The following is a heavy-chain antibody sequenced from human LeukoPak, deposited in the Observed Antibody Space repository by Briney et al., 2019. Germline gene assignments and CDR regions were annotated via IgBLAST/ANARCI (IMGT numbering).Heavy chain of an antibody. CDR2: ISYDGSNK. CDR1: GFTFSDYA. CDR3: ARDLGSAVAGTYYFDY. Sequence: GGSLRLSCAASGFTFSDYAMHWVRQAPGKGLEWMAVISYDGSNKYYADSVKGRFTISRDNSKNTLYLQMNSLRAEDTAVYYCARDLGSAVAGTYYFDYWGQGTLVTVSS. J-gene: IGHJ4*02. V-gene: IGHV3-30-3*01. D-gene: IGHD6-19*01.